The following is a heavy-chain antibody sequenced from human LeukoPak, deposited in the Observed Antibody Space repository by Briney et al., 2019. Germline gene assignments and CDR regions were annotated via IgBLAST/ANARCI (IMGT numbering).Heavy chain of an antibody. Sequence: GALRLSCAASGFTFSSYGMHWVRQAPGKGLEWVAVIWYDGSNKYYADSVKGRFTISRDNSKNTLYLQMSSLRAEDTAVYYCARVKGYSYGPFDYWGQGTLVTVSS. CDR2: IWYDGSNK. V-gene: IGHV3-33*01. CDR3: ARVKGYSYGPFDY. CDR1: GFTFSSYG. D-gene: IGHD5-18*01. J-gene: IGHJ4*02.